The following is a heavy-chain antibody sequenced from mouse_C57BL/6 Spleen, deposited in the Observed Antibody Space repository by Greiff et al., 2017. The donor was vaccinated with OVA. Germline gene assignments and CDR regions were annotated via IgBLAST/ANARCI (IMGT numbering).Heavy chain of an antibody. CDR2: ISSGSSTI. J-gene: IGHJ1*03. CDR1: GFTFSDYG. CDR3: ARGDYGSSYYWYFDV. V-gene: IGHV5-17*01. Sequence: EVQLVESGGGLVKPGRSLKLSCAASGFTFSDYGMHWVRQAPEKGLEWVAYISSGSSTIYYADTVKGRFTISRDNAKNTLFLQMTSLRSEDTAMYYCARGDYGSSYYWYFDVWGTGTTVTVSS. D-gene: IGHD1-1*01.